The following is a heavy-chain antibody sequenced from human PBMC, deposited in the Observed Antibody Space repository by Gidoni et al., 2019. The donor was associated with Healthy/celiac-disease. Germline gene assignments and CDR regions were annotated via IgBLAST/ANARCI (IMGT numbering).Heavy chain of an antibody. CDR1: GYSFTSYW. Sequence: EVQLVQSGAEVKKPGESLKISCKGSGYSFTSYWIGWVRQMPGKGLEWMGIIYPGDSDTRYSPSFQGQVTISADKSISTAYLQWSSLKASDTAMYYCARIAVAGKGRVSRHAEYFQHWGQGTLVTVSS. D-gene: IGHD6-19*01. CDR2: IYPGDSDT. CDR3: ARIAVAGKGRVSRHAEYFQH. V-gene: IGHV5-51*01. J-gene: IGHJ1*01.